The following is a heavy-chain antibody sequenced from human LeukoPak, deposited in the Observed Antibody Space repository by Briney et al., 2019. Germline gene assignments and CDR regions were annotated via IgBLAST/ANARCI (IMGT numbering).Heavy chain of an antibody. V-gene: IGHV3-30*02. D-gene: IGHD4-23*01. CDR3: AKDLGLGTVVTFLYMDV. CDR1: GFTFSSYG. J-gene: IGHJ6*03. Sequence: GGSLRLSCAASGFTFSSYGMHWVRQAPGKGLEWVAFIRYDGSNRYYADSVKGRFTISRDNSKNTLYLPMSSLRAEDTAVYYCAKDLGLGTVVTFLYMDVWGKGTTVTVSS. CDR2: IRYDGSNR.